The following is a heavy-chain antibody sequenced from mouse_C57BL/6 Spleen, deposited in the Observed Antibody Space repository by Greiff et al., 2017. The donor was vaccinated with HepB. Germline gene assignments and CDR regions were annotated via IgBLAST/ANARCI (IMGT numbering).Heavy chain of an antibody. CDR2: IWSGGST. CDR1: GFSLTSYG. J-gene: IGHJ4*01. Sequence: VQLVESGPGLVQPSQSLSITCTVSGFSLTSYGVHWVRQSPGKGLEWLGVIWSGGSTDYNAAFISRLSISKDNSKSQVFFKMNSLQADDTAIYYCARRSPSDYDEGYYYAMDYWGQGTSVTVSS. V-gene: IGHV2-2*01. CDR3: ARRSPSDYDEGYYYAMDY. D-gene: IGHD2-4*01.